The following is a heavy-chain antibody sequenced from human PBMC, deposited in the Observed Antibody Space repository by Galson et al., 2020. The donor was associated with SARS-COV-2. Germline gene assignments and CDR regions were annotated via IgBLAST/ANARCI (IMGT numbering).Heavy chain of an antibody. CDR2: INPDGSRT. CDR1: GFTFSSYW. Sequence: TGGSLRLSCAVSGFTFSSYWMHWVRQVPGKGLEWVSRINPDGSRTTYADSVMGRFTISRDNAKNTLFLELNSLRAEDTALYYCARVSAGYYDSSGYGGYNYYGMDVWCQGTTATVSS. V-gene: IGHV3-74*03. CDR3: ARVSAGYYDSSGYGGYNYYGMDV. J-gene: IGHJ6*02. D-gene: IGHD3-22*01.